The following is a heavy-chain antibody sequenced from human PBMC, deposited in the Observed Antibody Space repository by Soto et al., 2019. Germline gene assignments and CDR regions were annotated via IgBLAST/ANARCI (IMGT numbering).Heavy chain of an antibody. J-gene: IGHJ6*02. CDR3: ARDNKAGYYRNYYYYYGMDV. CDR1: GYTFTGYY. CDR2: INPNSGGT. Sequence: QVQLVQSGAEVKKPGASVKVSCKASGYTFTGYYMHWVRQAPGQGLEWMGWINPNSGGTNYAQKFQGWVTMTRDTSISTAYMELSRLRSDDTAVYYCARDNKAGYYRNYYYYYGMDVWGQGTTFTVSS. V-gene: IGHV1-2*04. D-gene: IGHD1-26*01.